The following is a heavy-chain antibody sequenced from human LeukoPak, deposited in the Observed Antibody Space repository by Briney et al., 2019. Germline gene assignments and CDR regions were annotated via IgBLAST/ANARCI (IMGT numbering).Heavy chain of an antibody. CDR2: IYYCGST. Sequence: SETLSLTCTVSAGSISSYYWSWIRQPPGEGLEWIGYIYYCGSTNYNPSLKSRVTISVDTSKNQFSLKLSSVTAADTAVYYCARDNRGRTGYSSGWYEFDPWGQGTLVTVSS. CDR1: AGSISSYY. CDR3: ARDNRGRTGYSSGWYEFDP. D-gene: IGHD6-19*01. V-gene: IGHV4-59*01. J-gene: IGHJ5*02.